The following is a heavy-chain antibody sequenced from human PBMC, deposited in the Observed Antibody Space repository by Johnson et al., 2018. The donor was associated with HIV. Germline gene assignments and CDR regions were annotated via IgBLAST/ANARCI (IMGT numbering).Heavy chain of an antibody. J-gene: IGHJ3*02. CDR2: MWYDGSNK. CDR3: ARRARDTSTWLGGSLNAFDI. Sequence: QVQLVESGGGVVQPGRSLRLSCAASGFTFSTYGMHWVRQAPGKGLEWVAVMWYDGSNKYYADSVKGRFTISRDNSKNTLYLQMTSLRAEDTAVYYCARRARDTSTWLGGSLNAFDIWGQGTMVTVSS. CDR1: GFTFSTYG. V-gene: IGHV3-33*01. D-gene: IGHD6-13*01.